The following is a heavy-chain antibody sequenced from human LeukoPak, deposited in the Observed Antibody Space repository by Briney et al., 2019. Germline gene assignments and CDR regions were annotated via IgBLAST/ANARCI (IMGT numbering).Heavy chain of an antibody. V-gene: IGHV1-69*04. CDR3: ARGTSGSYYCLDY. CDR2: IIPILGVA. J-gene: IGHJ4*02. D-gene: IGHD1-26*01. CDR1: GGTFSSYA. Sequence: SVKVSCKASGGTFSSYAISWVRQAPGQGLEWMGRIIPILGVANYAQKFQGRVTITADKSTSTAYMELSSLRSEDTAVYYCARGTSGSYYCLDYWGQGTLVTVSS.